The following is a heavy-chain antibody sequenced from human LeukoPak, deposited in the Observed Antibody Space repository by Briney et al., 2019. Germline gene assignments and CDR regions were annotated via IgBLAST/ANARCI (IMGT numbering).Heavy chain of an antibody. CDR2: MNPKSGNT. J-gene: IGHJ6*03. CDR3: ARRMGRRQQLEKFLHYYYYMDV. D-gene: IGHD6-13*01. Sequence: ASVKVSCKASGYTFTSYDFNWVRQATGQGLEWMGWMNPKSGNTGYAQKFQGRVTMPRNTSIRTAYMELSSLRSEDTAVYYCARRMGRRQQLEKFLHYYYYMDVWGKGTTVTVSS. V-gene: IGHV1-8*01. CDR1: GYTFTSYD.